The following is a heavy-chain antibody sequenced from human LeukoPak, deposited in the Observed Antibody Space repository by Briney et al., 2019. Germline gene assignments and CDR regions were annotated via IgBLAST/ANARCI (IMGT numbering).Heavy chain of an antibody. CDR3: ARGTEYDYVWGSYRPLN. Sequence: ASVKVSCKASGGTFSSYAISWVRQAPGPGLEWMGGIIPIFGTANYAQKFQGRVTITADESTSTAYMELSSLRSEDTAVYYCARGTEYDYVWGSYRPLNWGQGTLVTVSS. CDR1: GGTFSSYA. CDR2: IIPIFGTA. V-gene: IGHV1-69*13. D-gene: IGHD3-16*02. J-gene: IGHJ4*02.